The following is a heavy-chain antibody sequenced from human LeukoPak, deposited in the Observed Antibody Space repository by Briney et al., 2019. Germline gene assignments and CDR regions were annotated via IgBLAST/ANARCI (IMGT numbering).Heavy chain of an antibody. CDR3: ARETGTSIYYYYGMDV. Sequence: SETLSLTCTVSGGSISSYYWSWIRQPPGKGLEWIGYIYYSGSTYYNPSLKSRVTISVDTSKNQFSLKLSSVTAADTAVYYCARETGTSIYYYYGMDVWGQGTTVTVSS. V-gene: IGHV4-59*06. J-gene: IGHJ6*02. CDR2: IYYSGST. D-gene: IGHD1-1*01. CDR1: GGSISSYY.